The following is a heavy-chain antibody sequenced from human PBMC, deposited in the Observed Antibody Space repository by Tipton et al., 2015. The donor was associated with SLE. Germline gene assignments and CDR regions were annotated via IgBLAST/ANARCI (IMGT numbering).Heavy chain of an antibody. CDR3: ANLHSGGLRMVDY. CDR1: GGSINTYY. CDR2: IYSSGST. Sequence: TLSLTCTVSGGSINTYYWSWLRQPAGKGLEWIGRIYSSGSTSYSYSLKSRVTMSVDTSRNQFSLRLKSVTAADTAVYYCANLHSGGLRMVDYWGQGTLVTVSS. D-gene: IGHD1-26*01. V-gene: IGHV4-4*07. J-gene: IGHJ4*02.